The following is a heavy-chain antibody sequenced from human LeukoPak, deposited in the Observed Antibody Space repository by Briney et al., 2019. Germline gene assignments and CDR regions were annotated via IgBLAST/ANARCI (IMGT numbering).Heavy chain of an antibody. CDR1: GFTFSSFA. J-gene: IGHJ4*02. CDR2: ISGSGGNT. Sequence: PGGSLRLSCAASGFTFSSFAMSWVRQAPGKGLEWVSVISGSGGNTYYADSVKGRFIISRDNSKNTLYLQMNSLRAEDTAVYYCAKGLARIAAASDYWGQGTLVTVSS. V-gene: IGHV3-23*01. D-gene: IGHD6-13*01. CDR3: AKGLARIAAASDY.